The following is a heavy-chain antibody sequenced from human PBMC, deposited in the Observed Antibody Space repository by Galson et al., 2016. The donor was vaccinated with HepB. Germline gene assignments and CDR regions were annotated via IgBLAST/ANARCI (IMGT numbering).Heavy chain of an antibody. D-gene: IGHD2-21*02. CDR3: AKGRYCGGDCYSSDY. J-gene: IGHJ4*02. Sequence: SLRLSCAASGFTFRSYAMTWVRQAPGKGLQWVSGISGGGVSTHYADSVKGRFTISRDNSKNTLYLQMNSLRAEDTAVYYCAKGRYCGGDCYSSDYWGQGTLVTVSS. CDR1: GFTFRSYA. CDR2: ISGGGVST. V-gene: IGHV3-23*01.